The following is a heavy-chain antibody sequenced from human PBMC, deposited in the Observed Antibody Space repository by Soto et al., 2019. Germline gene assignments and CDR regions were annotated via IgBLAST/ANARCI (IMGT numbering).Heavy chain of an antibody. V-gene: IGHV4-30-2*01. J-gene: IGHJ4*02. Sequence: QLQLQESGSGLVKPSQTLSLTCAVSGGSISSGGYSWSWIRQPPGKGLEWIGYIYHSGSTYYNPSRMSRVTISVDRSKNQVTLKLSSVAAADTAVYYCARGAPVLFDYWGQGTLVTVSS. CDR1: GGSISSGGYS. CDR3: ARGAPVLFDY. CDR2: IYHSGST.